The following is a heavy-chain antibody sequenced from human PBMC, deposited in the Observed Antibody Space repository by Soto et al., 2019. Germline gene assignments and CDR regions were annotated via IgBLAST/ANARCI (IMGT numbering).Heavy chain of an antibody. V-gene: IGHV1-18*01. D-gene: IGHD3-3*01. J-gene: IGHJ5*02. CDR1: GYTFTSHG. CDR2: ISAYNGNT. CDR3: ARTGTIFGAVIADWFDP. Sequence: ASVKVSCKASGYTFTSHGISWVRQAPGQGLEWMGWISAYNGNTNYAQKLQGRVTMTTDTSTSTAYMELRSLRSDDTAVYYCARTGTIFGAVIADWFDPWGQGTLVTVSS.